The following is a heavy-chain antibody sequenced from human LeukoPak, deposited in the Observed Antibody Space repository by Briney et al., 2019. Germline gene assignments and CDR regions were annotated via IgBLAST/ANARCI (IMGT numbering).Heavy chain of an antibody. D-gene: IGHD3-10*01. CDR3: ARHVTRGPHFDY. CDR2: IYYSGST. V-gene: IGHV4-39*01. CDR1: GGSISSSSYY. Sequence: PSETLSLTCTVSGGSISSSSYYWGWIRQPPGKGLEWIGSIYYSGSTYYNPSLKSRVTISVDTSKNQFSLKLSSVTAADTAVYYCARHVTRGPHFDYWGQGTLVTVSS. J-gene: IGHJ4*02.